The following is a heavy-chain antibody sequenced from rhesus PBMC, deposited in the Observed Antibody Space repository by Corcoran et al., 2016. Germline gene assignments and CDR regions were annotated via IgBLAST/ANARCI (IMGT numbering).Heavy chain of an antibody. CDR1: GYTLTDYF. D-gene: IGHD3-28*01. V-gene: IGHV1S2*01. CDR3: ARDPSITMIVVITQKWYFDL. J-gene: IGHJ2*01. Sequence: QVQLVQSGAEVKKPGSSVKVSCKASGYTLTDYFMHWVRQAPRHGLEWMGWINPYNSNTKYAQKFQGRFTMTRDTSTSTAYMELSSLRSEDTAVYYCARDPSITMIVVITQKWYFDLWGPGTPITISS. CDR2: INPYNSNT.